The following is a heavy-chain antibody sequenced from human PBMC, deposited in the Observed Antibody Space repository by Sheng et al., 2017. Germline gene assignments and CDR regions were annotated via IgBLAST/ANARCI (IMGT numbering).Heavy chain of an antibody. CDR3: ARVGGEWNGYGDS. V-gene: IGHV1-18*01. CDR1: GYTFSNYG. J-gene: IGHJ4*02. Sequence: QVQLVQSGREVKKPGASVKVSCKASGYTFSNYGISWVRQAPVQGLQWMGWISAYTGNTNYVREFQGRVTMTTDTSTNTAYMELRSLTSNDTAVYFCARVGGEWNGYGDSWGQGTLVIVSS. D-gene: IGHD5-12*01. CDR2: ISAYTGNT.